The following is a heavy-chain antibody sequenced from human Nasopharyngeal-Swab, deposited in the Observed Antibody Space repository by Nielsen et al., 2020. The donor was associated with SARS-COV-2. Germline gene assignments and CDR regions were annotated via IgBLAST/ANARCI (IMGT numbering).Heavy chain of an antibody. CDR3: ARDIAAAGEAYYYYGMDV. Sequence: SETLSLTCTVSGGSISSGSYYWSWIRQPAGKGLEWIGRIYTSGSTNYNPSLKSRVTMSVDTSKNQFSLKLSSVTAADTAVYYCARDIAAAGEAYYYYGMDVWGQGTTVTVSS. CDR2: IYTSGST. J-gene: IGHJ6*02. V-gene: IGHV4-61*02. D-gene: IGHD6-13*01. CDR1: GGSISSGSYY.